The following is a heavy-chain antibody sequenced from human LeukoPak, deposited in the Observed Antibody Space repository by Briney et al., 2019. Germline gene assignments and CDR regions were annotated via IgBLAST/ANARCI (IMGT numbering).Heavy chain of an antibody. V-gene: IGHV3-20*04. CDR2: INWNGGST. Sequence: GGSLRLSCAASGFTFDDYGMSWVRQAPGKGLEWVSGINWNGGSTGYADSVKGRFTISRDNAKNSLYLQMNSLGAEDTALYYCARVRMIVVAMGAFDIWGQGTMVTVSS. D-gene: IGHD3-22*01. CDR3: ARVRMIVVAMGAFDI. J-gene: IGHJ3*02. CDR1: GFTFDDYG.